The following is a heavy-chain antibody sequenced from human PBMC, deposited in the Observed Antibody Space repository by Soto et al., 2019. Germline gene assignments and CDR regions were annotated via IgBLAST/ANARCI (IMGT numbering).Heavy chain of an antibody. CDR2: IIPIFGTA. Sequence: SVKVSCEASGVTFSSYAISCVRQAPGQGLEWMGGIIPIFGTANYAQKLQSRVTITADESTSTAYMELSSQRSEDRAVYYCARDNRDGDYWGQGTLVTVS. V-gene: IGHV1-69*13. J-gene: IGHJ4*02. CDR1: GVTFSSYA. CDR3: ARDNRDGDY.